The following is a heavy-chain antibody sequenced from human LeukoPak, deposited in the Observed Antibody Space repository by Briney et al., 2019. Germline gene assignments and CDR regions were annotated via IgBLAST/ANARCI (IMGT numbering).Heavy chain of an antibody. CDR3: ARGPPTGPYDHGSYYSFDY. D-gene: IGHD1-26*01. J-gene: IGHJ4*02. V-gene: IGHV1-69*05. CDR2: IIPIFGTA. Sequence: ASVKVSCKASGGTFSSYAISWVRQAPGQGLEWMGGIIPIFGTANYAQKFQGRVTITTDESTSTVYMELSSLRSEDTAVYYCARGPPTGPYDHGSYYSFDYWGQGTLVTVSS. CDR1: GGTFSSYA.